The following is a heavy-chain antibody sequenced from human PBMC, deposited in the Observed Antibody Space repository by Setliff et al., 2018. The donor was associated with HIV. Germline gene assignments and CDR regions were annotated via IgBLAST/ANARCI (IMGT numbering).Heavy chain of an antibody. J-gene: IGHJ4*02. Sequence: ASVKVSCKSSGYTFTDYYMHWVKQAPGKGPEWMGWISGYNGNTNYAQKLHGRVTMTTDPSTSTAYLELRSLRFDDTAFYYCAREYYFDASGYRLGYFDSWGQGTLVTVSS. D-gene: IGHD3-22*01. CDR1: GYTFTDYY. V-gene: IGHV1-18*04. CDR2: ISGYNGNT. CDR3: AREYYFDASGYRLGYFDS.